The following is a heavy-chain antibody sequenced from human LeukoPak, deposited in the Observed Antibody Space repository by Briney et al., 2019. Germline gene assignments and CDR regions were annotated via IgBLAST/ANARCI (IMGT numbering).Heavy chain of an antibody. CDR3: ARAPGTRVAY. CDR1: GGSISSYY. V-gene: IGHV4-59*12. D-gene: IGHD3-10*01. CDR2: IYYSGST. Sequence: PSETLSLTCTVSGGSISSYYWSWVRQPPGKGLEWVGYIYYSGSTNYNPSLKSRLTISVDTSKNQFSLKLSSVTAADTAVYYCARAPGTRVAYWGQGTLVTVSS. J-gene: IGHJ4*02.